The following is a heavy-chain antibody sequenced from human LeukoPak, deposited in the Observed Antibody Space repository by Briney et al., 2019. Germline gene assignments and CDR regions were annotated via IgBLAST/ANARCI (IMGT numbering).Heavy chain of an antibody. CDR1: GYTFTSYA. J-gene: IGHJ5*02. CDR3: ARDPYTSSSWYRGRANNWFDP. Sequence: ASVKVSCKASGYTFTSYAMDWVRQAPGQGLEWMGWINTNTGNPTYAQGFTGRFVFSLDTSVSTAYLQISSLKADDTAVYYCARDPYTSSSWYRGRANNWFDPWGQGTLVTVSS. D-gene: IGHD6-13*01. CDR2: INTNTGNP. V-gene: IGHV7-4-1*02.